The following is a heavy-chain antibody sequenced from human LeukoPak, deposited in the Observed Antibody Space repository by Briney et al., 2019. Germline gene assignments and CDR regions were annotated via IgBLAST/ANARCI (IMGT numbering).Heavy chain of an antibody. V-gene: IGHV1-69*04. CDR1: GGTFSSYA. J-gene: IGHJ4*02. CDR3: ASGGFYGDYVGSIDY. CDR2: IIPTLGIA. D-gene: IGHD4-17*01. Sequence: EAPVKVSCKASGGTFSSYAISWVRQAPGQGLEWMGRIIPTLGIANYAQKFQGRVTITADKSTSTAYMEPSSLRSEDTAVYYCASGGFYGDYVGSIDYWGQGTLVTVSS.